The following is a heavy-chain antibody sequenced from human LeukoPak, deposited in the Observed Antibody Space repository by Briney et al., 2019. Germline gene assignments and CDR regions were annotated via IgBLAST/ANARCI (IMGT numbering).Heavy chain of an antibody. Sequence: SVKVSCKASGGTFSSYAISWVRQAPGQGLEWMGRIIPILGIANYAQKFQGRVTITADKSTSTAYMELSSLRSEDTAVYYCASRGSVAATTGHVDYWGQGTLVTVSS. CDR1: GGTFSSYA. V-gene: IGHV1-69*04. CDR2: IIPILGIA. CDR3: ASRGSVAATTGHVDY. J-gene: IGHJ4*02. D-gene: IGHD2-15*01.